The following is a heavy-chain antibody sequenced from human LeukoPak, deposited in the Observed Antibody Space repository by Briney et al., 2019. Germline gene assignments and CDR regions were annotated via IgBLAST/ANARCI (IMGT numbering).Heavy chain of an antibody. D-gene: IGHD3/OR15-3a*01. V-gene: IGHV4-38-2*01. CDR3: ARHPTGRVNNHSHYFDY. Sequence: SETLSLTCAGSGYSISSGYYWGWIRPPPGKGLEWIVSIYHSGSTYYNPSLKSRVTISVDTSKNQFSLKLSSVTAADTAVYSCARHPTGRVNNHSHYFDYWGQGTLVTVSS. CDR1: GYSISSGYY. CDR2: IYHSGST. J-gene: IGHJ4*02.